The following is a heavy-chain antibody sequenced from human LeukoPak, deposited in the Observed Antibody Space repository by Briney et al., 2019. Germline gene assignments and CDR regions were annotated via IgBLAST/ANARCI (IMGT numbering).Heavy chain of an antibody. J-gene: IGHJ5*02. Sequence: GGSLRLSCSASGFTFSSYTMTWVRQAPGKGLEWVSAISGSGGSTYYADSVKGRFTISRDNSKNTLYLQTNSLRAEDTAVYYCAKDPLAVVPSWFDPWGQGTLVTVSS. CDR1: GFTFSSYT. V-gene: IGHV3-23*01. CDR3: AKDPLAVVPSWFDP. CDR2: ISGSGGST. D-gene: IGHD2-2*01.